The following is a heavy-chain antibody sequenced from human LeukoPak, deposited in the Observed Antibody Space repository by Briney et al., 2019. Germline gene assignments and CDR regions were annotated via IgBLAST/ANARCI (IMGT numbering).Heavy chain of an antibody. J-gene: IGHJ4*02. CDR3: ARDFSTVTLHHFDY. CDR1: GFTFSSYS. Sequence: GGSLRLSCAASGFTFSSYSMNWVRQAPGKGLEWVSSISSSSSYIYYADSAKGRFTISRDNAKNSLYLQMNSLRAEDTAVYYCARDFSTVTLHHFDYWGQGTLVTVSS. V-gene: IGHV3-21*01. D-gene: IGHD4-17*01. CDR2: ISSSSSYI.